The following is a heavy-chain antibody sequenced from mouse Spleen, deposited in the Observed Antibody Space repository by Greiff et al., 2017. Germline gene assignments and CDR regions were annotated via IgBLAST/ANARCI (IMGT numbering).Heavy chain of an antibody. D-gene: IGHD3-3*01. CDR2: SRNKANDYTT. CDR1: GFTFSDFY. Sequence: EVKVVESGGGLVQSGRSLRLSCATSGFTFSDFYMEWVRQAPGKGLEWIAASRNKANDYTTEYSASVKGRFIVSRDTSQSILYLQMNALRAEDTAIYYCARDADGTKHPVYYFDYWGQGTTLTVSS. J-gene: IGHJ2*01. CDR3: ARDADGTKHPVYYFDY. V-gene: IGHV7-1*01.